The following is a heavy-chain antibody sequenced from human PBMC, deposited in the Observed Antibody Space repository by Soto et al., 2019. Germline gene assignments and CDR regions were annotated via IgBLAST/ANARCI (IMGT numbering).Heavy chain of an antibody. CDR3: ARYWHSYNSNYYYGLDV. CDR2: IYPDDSDT. V-gene: IGHV5-51*01. D-gene: IGHD5-18*01. J-gene: IGHJ6*02. Sequence: LGASLKISCQAFGYSFTARWIGWVRQMPGKGLEWMGIIYPDDSDTRYSPSFQGQVTISADKSIRTAYLQWSSLEASDTAIYYCARYWHSYNSNYYYGLDVWGQGTTVTVSS. CDR1: GYSFTARW.